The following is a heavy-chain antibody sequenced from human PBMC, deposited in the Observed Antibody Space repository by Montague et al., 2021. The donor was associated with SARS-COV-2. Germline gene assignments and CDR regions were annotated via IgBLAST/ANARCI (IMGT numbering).Heavy chain of an antibody. V-gene: IGHV3-21*01. D-gene: IGHD3-16*01. Sequence: SLRLSCAASGFSFSAYTMNWVRQAPGKGLEWLSSITNSRSRIYYXXSLQGRFSISRDNAKNSLFLQMSSLTAEDTAVYYCTRVVVLRDGFDSWGQGTLVTVSS. J-gene: IGHJ4*02. CDR3: TRVVVLRDGFDS. CDR1: GFSFSAYT. CDR2: ITNSRSRI.